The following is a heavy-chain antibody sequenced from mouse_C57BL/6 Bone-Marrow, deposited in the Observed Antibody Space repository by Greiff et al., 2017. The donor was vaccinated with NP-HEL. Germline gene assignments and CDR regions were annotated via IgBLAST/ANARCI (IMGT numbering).Heavy chain of an antibody. D-gene: IGHD2-10*01. V-gene: IGHV14-2*01. J-gene: IGHJ4*01. Sequence: VQLKESGAELVKPGASVKLSCTASGFNIKDYYMHWVKQRTEQGLEWIGRIDPEDGETTYAPKFQGKATIPADTSSTTAYLQLSGLTSEDTAVYFCVRSYYGGYYVMCYWGQGTSVTVSS. CDR3: VRSYYGGYYVMCY. CDR1: GFNIKDYY. CDR2: IDPEDGET.